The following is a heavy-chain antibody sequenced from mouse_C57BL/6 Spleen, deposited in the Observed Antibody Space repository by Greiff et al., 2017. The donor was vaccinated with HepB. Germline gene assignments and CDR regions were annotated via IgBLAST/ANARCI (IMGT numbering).Heavy chain of an antibody. D-gene: IGHD1-1*01. CDR1: GYTFTSYW. J-gene: IGHJ1*03. CDR2: IYPGSGST. V-gene: IGHV1-55*01. Sequence: VQLQQPGAELVKPGASVKMSCKASGYTFTSYWITWVKQRPGQGLEWIGDIYPGSGSTNYNEKFKSKATLTVDTSSSTAYMQLSSLTSEDSAVYYCARGDTTVVGYFDVWGTGTTVTVSS. CDR3: ARGDTTVVGYFDV.